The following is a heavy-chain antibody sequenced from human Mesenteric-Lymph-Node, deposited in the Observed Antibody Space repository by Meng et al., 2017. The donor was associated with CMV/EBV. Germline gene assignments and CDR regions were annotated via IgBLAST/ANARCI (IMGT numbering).Heavy chain of an antibody. CDR3: VSRSGSHRNAYFDC. V-gene: IGHV3-52*01. Sequence: GGSLRLSCAASGFTFSSSLMHWVCQAPEKGLEWVADIKCDGSETYYVDFVKGRLTISRDNAKNSLYLQVSSLRTEDMTVYYCVSRSGSHRNAYFDCWGQGTLVTVSS. J-gene: IGHJ4*02. CDR2: IKCDGSET. CDR1: GFTFSSSL. D-gene: IGHD1-26*01.